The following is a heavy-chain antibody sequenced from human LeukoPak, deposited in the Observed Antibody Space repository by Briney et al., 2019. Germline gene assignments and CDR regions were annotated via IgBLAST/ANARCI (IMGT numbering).Heavy chain of an antibody. Sequence: SETLSLTCIVSGGSISSYYWSWIRQPPGKGLEWIGYIYTSGSTNYNPSLKSRVTISVDTSKNQFSLKLSSVTAADTAVYYCARLPSPTAFFDYWGQGTLVTVSS. CDR3: ARLPSPTAFFDY. CDR1: GGSISSYY. CDR2: IYTSGST. V-gene: IGHV4-4*09. J-gene: IGHJ4*02.